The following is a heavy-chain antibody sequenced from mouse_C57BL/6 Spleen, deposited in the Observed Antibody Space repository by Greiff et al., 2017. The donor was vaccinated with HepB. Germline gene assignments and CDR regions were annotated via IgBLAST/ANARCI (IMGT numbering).Heavy chain of an antibody. Sequence: EVMLVESGGGLVKPGGSLKLSCAASGFTFSSYAMSWVRQTPEKRLEWVATISDGGSYTYYPDNVKGRFTISRDNAKNNLYLQMSHLKSEDTAMYYCARAGSPFDCWGQGTTLTFSS. CDR2: ISDGGSYT. CDR1: GFTFSSYA. J-gene: IGHJ2*01. V-gene: IGHV5-4*03. CDR3: ARAGSPFDC.